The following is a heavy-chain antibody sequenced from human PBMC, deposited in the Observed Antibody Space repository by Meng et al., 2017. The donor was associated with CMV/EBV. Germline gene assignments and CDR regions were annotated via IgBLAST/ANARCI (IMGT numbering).Heavy chain of an antibody. V-gene: IGHV4-59*01. J-gene: IGHJ6*02. Sequence: SETLSLTCTVSGGSISSYYWSWIRQPPGKGLEWIGYIYYSGSTNYNPSLKSRVTISVDTSKNQFSLKLSSVTAADTAVYYCARTNYYDSSGYSGGYYYYSMDVWGQGTTVTVSS. D-gene: IGHD3-22*01. CDR1: GGSISSYY. CDR2: IYYSGST. CDR3: ARTNYYDSSGYSGGYYYYSMDV.